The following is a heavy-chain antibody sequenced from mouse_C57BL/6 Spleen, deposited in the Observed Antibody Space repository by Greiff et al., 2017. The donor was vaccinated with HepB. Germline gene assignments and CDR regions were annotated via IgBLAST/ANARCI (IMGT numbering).Heavy chain of an antibody. CDR2: IDPSDSYT. J-gene: IGHJ2*01. CDR1: GYTFTSYW. D-gene: IGHD3-2*02. Sequence: VQLQQPGAELVMPGASVKLSCKASGYTFTSYWMHWVKQRPGQGLEWIGEIDPSDSYTNYNQKFKGKSTLTVDKSSSTAYMQLSSLTSEDSAVYYCARSVDSSGDYWGQGTTLTVSS. CDR3: ARSVDSSGDY. V-gene: IGHV1-69*01.